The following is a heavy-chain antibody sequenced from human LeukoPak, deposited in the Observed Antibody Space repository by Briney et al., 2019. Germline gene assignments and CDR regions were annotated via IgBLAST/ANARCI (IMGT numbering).Heavy chain of an antibody. CDR1: GFTFSSYA. D-gene: IGHD2-15*01. Sequence: TGGSLRLSCAASGFTFSSYAMHWVRQAPGKGLEWVAVISYDGSNKYYADSVKGRFTISRDNSKNTLYLQMNSLRAEDTAVYYCASSKGEPFVVVVAAPRDWGQGTLVTVSS. J-gene: IGHJ4*02. CDR2: ISYDGSNK. CDR3: ASSKGEPFVVVVAAPRD. V-gene: IGHV3-30*04.